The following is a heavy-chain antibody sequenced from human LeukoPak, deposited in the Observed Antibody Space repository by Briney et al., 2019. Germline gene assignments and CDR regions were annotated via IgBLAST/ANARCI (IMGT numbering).Heavy chain of an antibody. CDR2: ISWNSGTI. CDR3: AKGRHNHSRNRGGTYYYFNYIDV. D-gene: IGHD1-14*01. CDR1: GFTFDDYA. Sequence: GGSLRLSCAASGFTFDDYAMHWVRQAPGKGLEWVSGISWNSGTIDYADSVKGRFTISRDNAKNSLYLQMNSLRAEDTALYYCAKGRHNHSRNRGGTYYYFNYIDVWGKGTTVTISS. J-gene: IGHJ6*03. V-gene: IGHV3-9*01.